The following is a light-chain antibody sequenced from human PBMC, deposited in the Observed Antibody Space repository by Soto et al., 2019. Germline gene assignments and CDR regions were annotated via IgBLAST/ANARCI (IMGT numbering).Light chain of an antibody. J-gene: IGKJ2*01. CDR3: QQYNSYPYT. CDR1: QSISSW. Sequence: DIQMTQSPSTLSASVGDRVTITCRASQSISSWVAWYQQKLGKAPKLLIYKASSLESGVPSRFSGSGSGTDFTLTISSLQPDDFATYYCQQYNSYPYTFGQGTKLEIK. CDR2: KAS. V-gene: IGKV1-5*03.